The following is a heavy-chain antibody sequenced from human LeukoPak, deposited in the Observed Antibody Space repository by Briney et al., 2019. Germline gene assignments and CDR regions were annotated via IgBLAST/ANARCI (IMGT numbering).Heavy chain of an antibody. D-gene: IGHD2-2*01. CDR1: GFTFSSYA. Sequence: GGSLRLSCSASGFTFSSYAMHWVRQAPGKGLEYVSAITSNGGSTYYADSVKGRFTISRDNSKNTLNLQMSSLRPEDTAVYYCVNGRCSSTSCYGGYYWGQGTLVTVSS. V-gene: IGHV3-64D*06. CDR3: VNGRCSSTSCYGGYY. CDR2: ITSNGGST. J-gene: IGHJ4*02.